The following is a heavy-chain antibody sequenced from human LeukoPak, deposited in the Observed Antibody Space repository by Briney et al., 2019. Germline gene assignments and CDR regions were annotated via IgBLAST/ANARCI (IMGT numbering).Heavy chain of an antibody. J-gene: IGHJ4*02. CDR3: ARLMPRYSYGYGSPGYFDY. CDR1: GGSFSGYY. D-gene: IGHD5-18*01. V-gene: IGHV4-34*01. Sequence: SETLSLTFAVYGGSFSGYYWSWIRQPPGKGLEWIGEINHSGSTNYNPSLKSRVTISVDTSKNQFSLKLISVTAADTAVYYCARLMPRYSYGYGSPGYFDYWGQGTLVTVSS. CDR2: INHSGST.